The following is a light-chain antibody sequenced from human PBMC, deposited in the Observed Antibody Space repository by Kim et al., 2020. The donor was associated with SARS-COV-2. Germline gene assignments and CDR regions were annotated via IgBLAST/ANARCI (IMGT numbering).Light chain of an antibody. J-gene: IGKJ1*01. Sequence: DIQMTQSPSTLSASVGDRVTITCRASQNISNYLAWYQQKPGTVPKFLISRASTLEIGVPSRFSGSGSGTEFTLTISSLQPDDFATYYCQHYNRAFGQGTKVDIK. CDR2: RAS. CDR1: QNISNY. V-gene: IGKV1-5*03. CDR3: QHYNRA.